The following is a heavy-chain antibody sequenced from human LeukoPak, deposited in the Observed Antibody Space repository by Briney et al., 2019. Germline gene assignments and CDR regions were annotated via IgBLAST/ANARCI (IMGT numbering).Heavy chain of an antibody. D-gene: IGHD3-16*01. CDR3: AKDDAWGRYKD. J-gene: IGHJ1*01. Sequence: PGGSLRLSCAASGFTFSRFGMHWVRQAPGRGLECVAFIRFDESNKYYADSVKGGFTISRDNSKNTVSMQMNSLRGEDTAVYYCAKDDAWGRYKDWGQGTLVTVSS. CDR2: IRFDESNK. V-gene: IGHV3-30*02. CDR1: GFTFSRFG.